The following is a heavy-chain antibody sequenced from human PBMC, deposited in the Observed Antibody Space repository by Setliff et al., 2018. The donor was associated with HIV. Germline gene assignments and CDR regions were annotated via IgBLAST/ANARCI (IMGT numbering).Heavy chain of an antibody. CDR3: ARDAGTGGPGRWVDP. V-gene: IGHV1-18*01. Sequence: PSVKVSCKISGYIFSHYGVTWVRQAPGQGLEYMGYISGYTGITHYAQSFQGRVTMTTDPSKYTAYMELRSLKYDDTAVYYCARDAGTGGPGRWVDPWGQGTMVTVSS. CDR1: GYIFSHYG. D-gene: IGHD1-1*01. CDR2: ISGYTGIT. J-gene: IGHJ5*02.